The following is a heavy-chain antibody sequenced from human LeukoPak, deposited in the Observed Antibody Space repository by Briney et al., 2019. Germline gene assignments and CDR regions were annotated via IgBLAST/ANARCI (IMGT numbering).Heavy chain of an antibody. CDR3: AKGGMVRVLFDI. J-gene: IGHJ3*02. V-gene: IGHV3-23*01. Sequence: GGSLRLSCAASGFTFSSYAMSWVRQAPGKGQEWVSAISGSGGSTYYADSVKGRFTISRDNSKNTLYLQMNSLRAEDTAVYYCAKGGMVRVLFDIWGQGTMVTVSS. CDR1: GFTFSSYA. CDR2: ISGSGGST. D-gene: IGHD3-10*01.